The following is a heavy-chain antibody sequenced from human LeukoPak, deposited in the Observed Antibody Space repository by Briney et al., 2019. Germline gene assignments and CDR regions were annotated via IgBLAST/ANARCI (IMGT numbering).Heavy chain of an antibody. CDR2: ISYDGSNK. CDR1: GFTFSSYA. CDR3: ASSYYDFWSGYYPFDY. D-gene: IGHD3-3*01. V-gene: IGHV3-30*01. J-gene: IGHJ4*02. Sequence: RSLRLSCAASGFTFSSYAMHWVRQAPGKGLEWVAVISYDGSNKYYADSVKGRFTISRDNSKNTLYLQMNSLRAEDTAVYYCASSYYDFWSGYYPFDYWGQGTLVTVSS.